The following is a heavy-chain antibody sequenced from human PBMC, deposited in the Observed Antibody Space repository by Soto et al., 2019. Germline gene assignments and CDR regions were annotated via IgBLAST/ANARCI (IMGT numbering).Heavy chain of an antibody. J-gene: IGHJ6*03. Sequence: GGSLRLSCAASGFTFSSYSMSWVRQAPGKGLEWVSYISSSSSTIYYADSVKGRFTISRDNAKNSLYLQMNSLRAEDTAVYYCARRANTVRAYYYMDVWGKGTTVTVSS. V-gene: IGHV3-48*01. D-gene: IGHD4-4*01. CDR2: ISSSSSTI. CDR3: ARRANTVRAYYYMDV. CDR1: GFTFSSYS.